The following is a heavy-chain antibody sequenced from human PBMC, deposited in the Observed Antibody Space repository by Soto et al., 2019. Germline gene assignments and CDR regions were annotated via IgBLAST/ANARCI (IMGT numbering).Heavy chain of an antibody. Sequence: EVQLVESGGGLVQSGGSLRLSCEASGFSFITYWMNWVRQAPGKGLEWLASIKEDGSEKQHVDSVKGRLTTPRDNANKSVYLQMNSLSEEDTAVYYCVRAISGSFALWGPGTLVIVSS. D-gene: IGHD3-9*01. V-gene: IGHV3-7*04. J-gene: IGHJ4*02. CDR3: VRAISGSFAL. CDR2: IKEDGSEK. CDR1: GFSFITYW.